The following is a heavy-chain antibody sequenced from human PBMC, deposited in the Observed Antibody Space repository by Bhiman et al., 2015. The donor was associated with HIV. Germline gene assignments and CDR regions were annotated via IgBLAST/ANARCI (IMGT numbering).Heavy chain of an antibody. J-gene: IGHJ4*02. CDR1: GFSFSRYG. CDR3: VAAYYSHLDY. CDR2: IWYDESKK. V-gene: IGHV3-33*08. Sequence: VQLVESGGGLVKPGGSLRLSCAASGFSFSRYGMHWVRQAAGKGPEWLASIWYDESKKYYADSVKGRFTISRDNSNSTLYLQLNSLRADDTSVYYCVAAYYSHLDYWGQGTLVTVSS. D-gene: IGHD2-21*01.